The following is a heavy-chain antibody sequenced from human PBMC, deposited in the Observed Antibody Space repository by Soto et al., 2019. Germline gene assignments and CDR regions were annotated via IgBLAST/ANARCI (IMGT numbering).Heavy chain of an antibody. CDR1: GGSISSSSYY. V-gene: IGHV4-39*01. D-gene: IGHD2-15*01. CDR3: ASRGLRDAFDI. J-gene: IGHJ3*02. CDR2: IYYSGST. Sequence: PSETLSLTCTVSGGSISSSSYYWGWIRQPPGKGLEWIGSIYYSGSTYYNPSLKSRVTISVDTSKNQFSLKLSSMTAADTAVYYCASRGLRDAFDIWGQGTMVTVSS.